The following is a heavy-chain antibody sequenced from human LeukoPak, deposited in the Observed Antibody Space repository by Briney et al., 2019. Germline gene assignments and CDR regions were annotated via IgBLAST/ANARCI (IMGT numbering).Heavy chain of an antibody. J-gene: IGHJ4*02. CDR3: AKDRGGNYLFYLDY. Sequence: GGSLRLSCAASGFTFSNYAMTWVRQAPRKGLEWVSGISGSGGSTYYADSVKGRFTISRDNSKNTLYLQMNSLRAEDTAVYYCAKDRGGNYLFYLDYWGQGTLVTVSS. CDR1: GFTFSNYA. V-gene: IGHV3-23*01. CDR2: ISGSGGST. D-gene: IGHD1-26*01.